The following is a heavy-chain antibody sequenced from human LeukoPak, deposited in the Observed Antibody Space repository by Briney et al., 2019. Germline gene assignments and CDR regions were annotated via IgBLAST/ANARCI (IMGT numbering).Heavy chain of an antibody. J-gene: IGHJ4*02. Sequence: SQTLSLTCAISGDSVSSNSAAWNWIRQSPSRGLEWLGRTYYRSKWYTDYAKSVKTRITINSKKSKNQFSLQVHSVTPEDTAVYYCARAAIAGRPVVSIYFDYWGQATLVSVCS. CDR1: GDSVSSNSAA. D-gene: IGHD6-6*01. CDR3: ARAAIAGRPVVSIYFDY. CDR2: TYYRSKWYT. V-gene: IGHV6-1*01.